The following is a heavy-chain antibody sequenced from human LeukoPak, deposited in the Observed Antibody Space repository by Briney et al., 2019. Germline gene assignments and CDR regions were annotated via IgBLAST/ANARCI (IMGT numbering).Heavy chain of an antibody. J-gene: IGHJ1*01. CDR1: GFTFSDYD. CDR2: ISYLSTHV. D-gene: IGHD3-16*01. CDR3: GRAFPPLRTSSAGDL. V-gene: IGHV3-21*01. Sequence: GGSLRLSCSASGFTFSDYDMNWVRQAPGKGLEWVSSISYLSTHVYYGDSVKGRFSISRDNAKDSLYLQMNSLGAEDTAIYYCGRAFPPLRTSSAGDLWGQGILVTVSS.